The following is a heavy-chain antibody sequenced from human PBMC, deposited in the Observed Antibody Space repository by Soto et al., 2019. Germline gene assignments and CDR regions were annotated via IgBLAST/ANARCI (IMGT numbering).Heavy chain of an antibody. V-gene: IGHV3-21*01. J-gene: IGHJ4*02. CDR2: ISSSSSYI. CDR1: GFTFSSYS. Sequence: EVQLVESGGGLVKPGGSLRLSCAASGFTFSSYSMNWVRQAPGKGLEWVSSISSSSSYIYYADSVKGRFTISRDNAKNSLYLQMNSLRAEDTAVYYCARDQGGGGNFDYWGQGTLVTVSS. CDR3: ARDQGGGGNFDY. D-gene: IGHD1-26*01.